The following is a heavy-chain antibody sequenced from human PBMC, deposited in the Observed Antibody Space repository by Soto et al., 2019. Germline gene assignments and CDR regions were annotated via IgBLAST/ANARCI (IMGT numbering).Heavy chain of an antibody. CDR2: IYYSGST. CDR3: ARHTPAISISDH. V-gene: IGHV4-39*01. D-gene: IGHD2-15*01. Sequence: SDTLSLTCTVSGGSISSSSYYWGWIRQPPGKGLEWIGSIYYSGSTYYNPSLKSRVTISVDTSKNQFSLKLSSVTAADTAVYYCARHTPAISISDHWGQGTLVTSPQ. J-gene: IGHJ4*02. CDR1: GGSISSSSYY.